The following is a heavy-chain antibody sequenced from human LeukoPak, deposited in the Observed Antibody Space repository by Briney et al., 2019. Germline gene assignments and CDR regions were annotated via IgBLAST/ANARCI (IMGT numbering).Heavy chain of an antibody. V-gene: IGHV4-59*12. CDR1: GGSISSYY. D-gene: IGHD1-26*01. CDR2: IYYSGST. J-gene: IGHJ4*02. Sequence: PSETLSLTCTVSGGSISSYYWSWIRRPPGKGLEWIGYIYYSGSTNYNPSLKSRVTMSVDKTKSRFSLKLTSVTAADTAVYYCAKDRHGIVGATPFDHWGQGTLVIVSS. CDR3: AKDRHGIVGATPFDH.